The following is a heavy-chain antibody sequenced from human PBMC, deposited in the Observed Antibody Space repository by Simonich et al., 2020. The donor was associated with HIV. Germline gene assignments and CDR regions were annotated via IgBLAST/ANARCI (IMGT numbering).Heavy chain of an antibody. CDR2: SNHMEST. CDR3: ARRHPTTVTTPYFDY. Sequence: QVQLPQWGAGLLKPSETLSITCSVYGGSFSGYYWSWIRQPPGKGLGWIGESNHMESTNYNPSLKSRVTIAVDTSKNQFSLKLSSVTAADTAVYYCARRHPTTVTTPYFDYWGQGTLVTVSS. J-gene: IGHJ4*02. CDR1: GGSFSGYY. D-gene: IGHD4-17*01. V-gene: IGHV4-34*01.